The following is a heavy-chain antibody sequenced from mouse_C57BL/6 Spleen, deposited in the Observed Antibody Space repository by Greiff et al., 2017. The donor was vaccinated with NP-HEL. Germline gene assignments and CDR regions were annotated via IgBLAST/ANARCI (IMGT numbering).Heavy chain of an antibody. CDR2: ISSGGSYT. V-gene: IGHV5-6*01. CDR1: GFTFSSYG. CDR3: ARHGDSAY. D-gene: IGHD3-1*01. J-gene: IGHJ2*01. Sequence: EVQLVESGGDLVKPGGSLKLSCAASGFTFSSYGMSWVRQTPDKRLEWVATISSGGSYTYYPDSVKGRFTISRDNAKNTLYLLMSSLKSEDTAMYYCARHGDSAYWGQGTTLTVSS.